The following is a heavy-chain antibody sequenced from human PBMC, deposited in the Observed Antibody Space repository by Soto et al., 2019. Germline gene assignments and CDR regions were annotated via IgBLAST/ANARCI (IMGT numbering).Heavy chain of an antibody. J-gene: IGHJ5*02. D-gene: IGHD6-13*01. CDR1: GDSVSSNSAA. CDR3: ARGRAACRGDWLDP. Sequence: SQTLSLTCDISGDSVSSNSAAWNWIRQSPSRGLEWLGRTYYRSKWYNDYAVSVRGRITINPDTSKNQFSLQLKSVTPDDTAVYSCARGRAACRGDWLDPWGQGTQVTVSS. CDR2: TYYRSKWYN. V-gene: IGHV6-1*01.